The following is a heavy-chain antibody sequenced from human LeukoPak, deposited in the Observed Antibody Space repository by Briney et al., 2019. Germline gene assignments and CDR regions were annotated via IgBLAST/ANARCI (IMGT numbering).Heavy chain of an antibody. CDR1: GFAFSSYA. CDR3: AKDSRPGSIYYYYYYYMDV. CDR2: ISGSGIYDT. J-gene: IGHJ6*03. Sequence: GGSLRLSCAASGFAFSSYAMTWVRQTPGKGLEWVSSISGSGIYDTYYADSVKGRFTISRDNSKNTIYLQMNSLRAEDTAVYYCAKDSRPGSIYYYYYYYMDVWGKGTTVTVSS. V-gene: IGHV3-23*01. D-gene: IGHD3-10*01.